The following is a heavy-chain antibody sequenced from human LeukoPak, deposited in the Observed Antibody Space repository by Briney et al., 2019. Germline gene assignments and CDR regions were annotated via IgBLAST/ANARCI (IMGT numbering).Heavy chain of an antibody. V-gene: IGHV3-66*01. J-gene: IGHJ4*02. Sequence: EGSLRLSCAASGFTVSSNYMSWVRQAPGKGLEWVSVIYSGGSTYYADSVKGRFTISRDNSKNTLYLQMNSLRAEDTAVYYCARDRGTRIAAAGLWGQGTLVTVSS. CDR1: GFTVSSNY. D-gene: IGHD6-13*01. CDR2: IYSGGST. CDR3: ARDRGTRIAAAGL.